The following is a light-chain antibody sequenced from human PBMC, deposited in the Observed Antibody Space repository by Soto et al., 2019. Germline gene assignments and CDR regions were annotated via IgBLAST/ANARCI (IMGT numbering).Light chain of an antibody. Sequence: DIQMTQSPPSLSASVGDRVTITCQASQDIRNRLNWYRQKPGKAPEVLIYDASNLATGVPSRFTVSGSDIDFTLSISSLQPEDIATYYCHPYDNPLRLTIGPGTKVNIQ. V-gene: IGKV1-33*01. CDR1: QDIRNR. CDR2: DAS. J-gene: IGKJ3*01. CDR3: HPYDNPLRLT.